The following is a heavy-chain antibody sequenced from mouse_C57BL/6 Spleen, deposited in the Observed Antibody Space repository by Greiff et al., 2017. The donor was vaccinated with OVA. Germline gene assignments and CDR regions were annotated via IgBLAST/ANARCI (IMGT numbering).Heavy chain of an antibody. Sequence: EVKVEESGPELVKPGASVKISCKASGYSFTGYYMNWVKQSPEKSLEWIGEINPSTGGTTYNQKFKAKATLTVDKSSSTAYMQLKSLTSEDSAVYYCARTYSNPYYYAMDYWGQGTSVTVSS. D-gene: IGHD2-5*01. J-gene: IGHJ4*01. CDR1: GYSFTGYY. V-gene: IGHV1-42*01. CDR2: INPSTGGT. CDR3: ARTYSNPYYYAMDY.